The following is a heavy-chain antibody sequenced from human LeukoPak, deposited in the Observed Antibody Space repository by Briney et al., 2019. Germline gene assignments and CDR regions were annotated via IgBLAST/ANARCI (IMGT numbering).Heavy chain of an antibody. Sequence: PGGSLRLSCVASGFTFSNYIMSWVRQAPGKGLEWVSDIGYSGGNKNYADSVKGRFTISRDNSKSTLYLQMSSLRAEDTAVYYCALTGFRSGQYSGPYDYWGQGTLITVSS. CDR3: ALTGFRSGQYSGPYDY. CDR2: IGYSGGNK. D-gene: IGHD3-3*01. CDR1: GFTFSNYI. J-gene: IGHJ4*02. V-gene: IGHV3-23*01.